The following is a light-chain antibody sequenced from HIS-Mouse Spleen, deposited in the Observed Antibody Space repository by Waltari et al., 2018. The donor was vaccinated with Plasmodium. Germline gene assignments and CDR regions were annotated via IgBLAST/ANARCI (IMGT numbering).Light chain of an antibody. CDR2: DVS. CDR3: CSYAGSYTLV. V-gene: IGLV2-11*01. J-gene: IGLJ2*01. Sequence: QSALTQPRSVSGSPGQSVTISCTGTSSDVGGYNSVPWYHQHPGQAPKLIIYDVSKRPSGVPDRFSGSKSGNTASLTISGLQAEDEADYYCCSYAGSYTLVFGGGTKLTVL. CDR1: SSDVGGYNS.